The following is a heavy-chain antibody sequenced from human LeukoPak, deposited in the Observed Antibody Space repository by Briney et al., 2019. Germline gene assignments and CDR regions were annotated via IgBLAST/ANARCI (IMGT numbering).Heavy chain of an antibody. V-gene: IGHV3-64*04. CDR2: IVSNGDST. CDR1: GFTFSRYG. CDR3: ASHSSSWYGFDH. Sequence: QTGGSLRLSCAASGFTFSRYGMHWIRQAPGKGLEYVSAIVSNGDSTYYADSVKGRFTISRDNAKNTLYLQMNSLRAEDTAVYYCASHSSSWYGFDHWGQGTLVTVSS. J-gene: IGHJ4*02. D-gene: IGHD6-13*01.